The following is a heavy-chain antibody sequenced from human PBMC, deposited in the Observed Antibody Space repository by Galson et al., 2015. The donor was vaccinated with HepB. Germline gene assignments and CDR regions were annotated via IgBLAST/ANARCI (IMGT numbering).Heavy chain of an antibody. J-gene: IGHJ4*02. CDR1: GFIFSDYY. CDR3: ARVADSDYGDHTHFDY. CDR2: ISGGTTYS. D-gene: IGHD4-17*01. V-gene: IGHV3-11*06. Sequence: SLRLSCAASGFIFSDYYMSRIRQTPRKGLEWLSYISGGTTYSNYADSVKGRFTISRDNAKNSLYLQINSLRADDTAVYYCARVADSDYGDHTHFDYWGQGSLVTVSS.